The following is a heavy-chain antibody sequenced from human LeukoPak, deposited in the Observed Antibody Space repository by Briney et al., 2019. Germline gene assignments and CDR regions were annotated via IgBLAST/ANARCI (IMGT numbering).Heavy chain of an antibody. J-gene: IGHJ4*02. CDR3: EGGPYRPLDY. Sequence: SGTLSLTCGVSYGSITDTNYWTWVRQPPGKGLEWIGEVNLHGDTNYNPSLKGRVDISVDKFGNHISLQLTSVTAADTAVYAREGGPYRPLDYSGQGIMVTVSS. CDR1: YGSITDTNY. CDR2: VNLHGDT. V-gene: IGHV4-4*02. D-gene: IGHD5-24*01.